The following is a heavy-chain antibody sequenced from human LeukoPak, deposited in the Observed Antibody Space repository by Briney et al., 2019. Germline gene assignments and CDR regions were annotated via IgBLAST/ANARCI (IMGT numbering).Heavy chain of an antibody. CDR3: ASRGDYYGSGSPFDY. D-gene: IGHD3-10*01. J-gene: IGHJ4*02. Sequence: PGGSLRLSCAASGFTVSSNYMSWVRQAPGKGLEWVSVIYSGGSTYYADSVKGRFTISRDNSKNTLYLQMNSLRAEDTAVYYCASRGDYYGSGSPFDYWGQGTLVTVSS. CDR1: GFTVSSNY. CDR2: IYSGGST. V-gene: IGHV3-53*01.